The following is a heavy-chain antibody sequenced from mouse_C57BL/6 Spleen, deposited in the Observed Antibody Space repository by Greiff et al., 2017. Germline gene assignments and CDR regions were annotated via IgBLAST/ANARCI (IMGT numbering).Heavy chain of an antibody. V-gene: IGHV1-59*01. D-gene: IGHD1-1*01. CDR1: GYTFTSYW. J-gene: IGHJ4*01. CDR2: IDPSDSYT. CDR3: ARWDYYGSAMDY. Sequence: VQLQQPGAELVRPGTSVKLSCKASGYTFTSYWMHWVKQRPGQGLEWIGVIDPSDSYTNYNQKFKGKATLTVDTSSSTAYMQLSSLTSEDSAVYYCARWDYYGSAMDYWGQGTSVTVSS.